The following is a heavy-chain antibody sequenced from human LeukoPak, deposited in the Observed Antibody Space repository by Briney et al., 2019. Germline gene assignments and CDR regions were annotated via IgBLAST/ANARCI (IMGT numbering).Heavy chain of an antibody. CDR3: AKSQWLDPFDY. CDR1: GYTFTRYY. CDR2: ISPSGGDT. J-gene: IGHJ4*02. Sequence: ASVKVSCKASGYTFTRYYLYWVRQAPGQGLEWMGLISPSGGDTNYAQKFQGRVTMTSDTSTSTVYMELSSLRSEDTAMYYCAKSQWLDPFDYWGQGTLVTVSS. D-gene: IGHD6-19*01. V-gene: IGHV1-46*01.